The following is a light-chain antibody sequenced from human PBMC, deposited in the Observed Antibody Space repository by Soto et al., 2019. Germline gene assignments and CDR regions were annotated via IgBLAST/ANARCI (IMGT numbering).Light chain of an antibody. CDR1: QSVRSNY. V-gene: IGKV3-20*01. CDR2: GAS. CDR3: QQYGSSPYT. Sequence: EIVLTQSPGTLSLSPGERATLSCRASQSVRSNYLAWYQQKPGQAPRLLIYGASSRATGIPDRFNGTGSGTDFTLTISRLEPEDLAVYYCQQYGSSPYTFGQGTKLEIK. J-gene: IGKJ2*01.